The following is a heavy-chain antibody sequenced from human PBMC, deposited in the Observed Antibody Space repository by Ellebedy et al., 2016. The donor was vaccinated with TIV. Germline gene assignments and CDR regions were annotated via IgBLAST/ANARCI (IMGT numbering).Heavy chain of an antibody. Sequence: GESLKISXAASGFTFSSYSMNWVRQAPGKGLEWVSYISSSSSTIYYADSVKGRFTISRDNAKNSLYLQMNSLRDEDTAVYYCARDRLLTTVTTLGVYYYYYGMDVWGQGTTVTVSS. CDR1: GFTFSSYS. V-gene: IGHV3-48*02. CDR2: ISSSSSTI. D-gene: IGHD4-11*01. CDR3: ARDRLLTTVTTLGVYYYYYGMDV. J-gene: IGHJ6*02.